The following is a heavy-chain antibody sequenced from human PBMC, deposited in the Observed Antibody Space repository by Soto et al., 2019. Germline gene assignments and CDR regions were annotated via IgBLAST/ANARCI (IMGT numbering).Heavy chain of an antibody. CDR3: AKAGDWNYVFDF. CDR2: VNADGSST. CDR1: GFSFTHYR. J-gene: IGHJ4*02. Sequence: VRLVESGGGQVHPGGSLRLSCAASGFSFTHYRIHWVRQVPGKGLEWVCRVNADGSSTNHAGFAKGRFTISRDNSKNTAYLEMNNLRADDTALYYCAKAGDWNYVFDFWGQGTSVIVSS. V-gene: IGHV3-74*01. D-gene: IGHD1-7*01.